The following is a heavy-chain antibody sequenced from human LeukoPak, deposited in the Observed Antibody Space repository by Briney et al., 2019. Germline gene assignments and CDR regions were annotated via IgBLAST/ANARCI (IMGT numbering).Heavy chain of an antibody. CDR3: ARGAIYDYVWGSYRPYDAFDI. CDR2: ISSSSSYI. V-gene: IGHV3-21*01. Sequence: KPGGSLRLSCAASGFTFSSYSMNWVRQAPGKGLEWVSSISSSSSYIYYADSVKGRFTISRDNAKNSLYLQMNSLRAEDTAVYYCARGAIYDYVWGSYRPYDAFDIWGQGTMVTVSS. D-gene: IGHD3-16*02. J-gene: IGHJ3*02. CDR1: GFTFSSYS.